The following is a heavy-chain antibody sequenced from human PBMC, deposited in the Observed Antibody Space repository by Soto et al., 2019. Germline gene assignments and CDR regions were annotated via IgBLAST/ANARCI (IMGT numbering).Heavy chain of an antibody. V-gene: IGHV1-2*02. Sequence: GASVKVSCKASGYTFTGYYRHWVQQAPGQGLEWMGWINPNSGGTNYAQKFQGRVTMTRDTSISTAYMELSRLRSDDTAVYYCAREIVGATTGFDYWGQGTLVTVSS. J-gene: IGHJ4*02. CDR1: GYTFTGYY. CDR2: INPNSGGT. CDR3: AREIVGATTGFDY. D-gene: IGHD1-26*01.